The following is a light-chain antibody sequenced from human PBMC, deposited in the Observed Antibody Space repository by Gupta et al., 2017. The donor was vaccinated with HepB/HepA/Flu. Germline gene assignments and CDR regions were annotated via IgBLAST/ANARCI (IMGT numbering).Light chain of an antibody. CDR1: SSNIGSNT. J-gene: IGLJ3*02. CDR2: IND. CDR3: AVWDDSLNGGV. V-gene: IGLV1-44*01. Sequence: QSVLTQPPSASGTPGQRVTISCSGSSSNIGSNTVTWYHHLPGTAPKFLIYINDQRPSGGPDRFSGSRSGTSAALAISGLQSEDEADYYCAVWDDSLNGGVFGGGTKLTVL.